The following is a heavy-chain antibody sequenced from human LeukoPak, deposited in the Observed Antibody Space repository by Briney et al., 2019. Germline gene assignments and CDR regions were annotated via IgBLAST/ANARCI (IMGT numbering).Heavy chain of an antibody. CDR2: ISAYNGNT. V-gene: IGHV1-18*01. J-gene: IGHJ4*02. D-gene: IGHD3-10*01. Sequence: ASVKVSCKASGYTFTSYGISWVRQAPGQGLEWMGWISAYNGNTNYAQKLQGRVTITTDTSTSTAYMELRSLRSDDTAVYYCARDLFNPSSTGFDYRGQGTLVTVSS. CDR1: GYTFTSYG. CDR3: ARDLFNPSSTGFDY.